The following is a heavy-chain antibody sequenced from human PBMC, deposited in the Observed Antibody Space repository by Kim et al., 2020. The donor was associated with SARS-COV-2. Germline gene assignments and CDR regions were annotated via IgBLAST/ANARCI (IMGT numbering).Heavy chain of an antibody. CDR3: AGWSYYGMDV. J-gene: IGHJ6*02. CDR2: ITWNSGSI. CDR1: GFTFDDYA. Sequence: GGSLRLSCAASGFTFDDYAMEWVRQAPGKGLEWVAGITWNSGSIGYADSVMGRFAISRDNAKNSLYLQMNSLRTEDTALYYCAGWSYYGMDVWGQGTTVTVSS. V-gene: IGHV3-9*01. D-gene: IGHD6-19*01.